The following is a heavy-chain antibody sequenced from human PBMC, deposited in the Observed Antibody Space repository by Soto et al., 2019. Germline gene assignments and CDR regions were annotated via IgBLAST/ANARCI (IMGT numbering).Heavy chain of an antibody. V-gene: IGHV4-30-4*02. CDR3: ARDRGSSWMYKWFDP. D-gene: IGHD6-13*01. Sequence: PSDTLSLTCTVSGGSINSDEYYWSWIRQPPGRGLEWIGHISYSGSTYYSPSLKSRLTISIDTSKNQFSLKLTSVTAADAAVYFCARDRGSSWMYKWFDPWGQGTLVTVSS. CDR2: ISYSGST. CDR1: GGSINSDEYY. J-gene: IGHJ5*02.